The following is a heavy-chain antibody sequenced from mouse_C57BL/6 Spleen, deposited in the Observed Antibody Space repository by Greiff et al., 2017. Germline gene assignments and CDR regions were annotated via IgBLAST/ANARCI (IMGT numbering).Heavy chain of an antibody. CDR3: ARRGNYGLYYFDY. V-gene: IGHV1-80*01. Sequence: QVQLKESGAELVKPGASVKISCKASGYAFSSYWMNWVKQRPGKGLEWIGQIYPGDGDTNYNGKFKGKATLTADKSSSTAYMQLSSLTSEDSAVYFCARRGNYGLYYFDYWGQGTTLTVSS. D-gene: IGHD2-1*01. CDR1: GYAFSSYW. CDR2: IYPGDGDT. J-gene: IGHJ2*01.